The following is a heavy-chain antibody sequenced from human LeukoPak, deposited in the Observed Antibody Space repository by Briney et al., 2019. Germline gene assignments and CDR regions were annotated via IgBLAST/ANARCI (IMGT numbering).Heavy chain of an antibody. CDR3: ARPEGDTAMVRY. V-gene: IGHV5-51*01. CDR1: GYIFINYW. Sequence: GESLKISCKGSGYIFINYWIGWVRQMPGKGLEWMGIIYPGDFHTTYSPSFQGQVTISADKSISTAYLQWSSLKASDTAMYYCARPEGDTAMVRYWGQGTLVTVSS. D-gene: IGHD5-18*01. J-gene: IGHJ4*02. CDR2: IYPGDFHT.